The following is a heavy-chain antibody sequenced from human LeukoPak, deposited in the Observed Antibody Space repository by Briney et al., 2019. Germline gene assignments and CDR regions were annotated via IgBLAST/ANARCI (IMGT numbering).Heavy chain of an antibody. CDR2: IYYSGSS. CDR1: GGSISSYY. V-gene: IGHV4-59*01. D-gene: IGHD4-11*01. J-gene: IGHJ5*02. Sequence: SETLSLTCTVSGGSISSYYWSWIRQPPGKGLEWIGYIYYSGSSNYNPSLKSRVTISVDTSKNQFSLKLSSVTAADTAVYYCARGGILYGNLNNWFDPWGQGTLVTVSS. CDR3: ARGGILYGNLNNWFDP.